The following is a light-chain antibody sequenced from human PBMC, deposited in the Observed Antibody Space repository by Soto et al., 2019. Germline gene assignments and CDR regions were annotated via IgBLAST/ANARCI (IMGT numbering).Light chain of an antibody. J-gene: IGLJ1*01. CDR1: STDFVSYNR. V-gene: IGLV2-18*01. Sequence: QSVLTQPPSVSGSPGQSVTISCTGTSTDFVSYNRVSWYQQPPGTAPKLIIYEASNRPSGVPDRFSGSKSGNTASLTISGLQAADEATYYCATWDDSRKGVFGTGIKVTVL. CDR2: EAS. CDR3: ATWDDSRKGV.